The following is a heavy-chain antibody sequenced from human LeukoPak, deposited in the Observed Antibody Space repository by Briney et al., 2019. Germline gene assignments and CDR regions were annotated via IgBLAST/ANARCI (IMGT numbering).Heavy chain of an antibody. J-gene: IGHJ4*02. CDR1: GFAFSNYG. D-gene: IGHD6-13*01. Sequence: PGGSLRLSCAASGFAFSNYGMHWVRQAPGKGLEWVAVIWYDGSNKYYADSVKGRFTLSRDNSKNTLFLLMNSLRPEDTAVYFCARDLTQLALFDYWGQGTLVTVSS. CDR3: ARDLTQLALFDY. V-gene: IGHV3-33*01. CDR2: IWYDGSNK.